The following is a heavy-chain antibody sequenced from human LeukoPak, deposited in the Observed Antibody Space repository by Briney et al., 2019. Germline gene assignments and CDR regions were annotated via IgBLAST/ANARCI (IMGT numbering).Heavy chain of an antibody. V-gene: IGHV3-64D*09. J-gene: IGHJ4*02. CDR2: IAASWGNT. Sequence: PAGSLRLSCLVSGFSFSSLCMHGLPQTPGKELDFVSAIAASWGNTYYKVSAKGRFTIFRDNSKNILFLQMSSLRPEDTAVYYCVPVGRDAYNDIHFKWGEGTLVTVSS. CDR3: VPVGRDAYNDIHFK. D-gene: IGHD5-24*01. CDR1: GFSFSSLC.